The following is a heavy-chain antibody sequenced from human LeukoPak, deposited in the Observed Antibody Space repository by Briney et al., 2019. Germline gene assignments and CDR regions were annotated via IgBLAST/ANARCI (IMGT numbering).Heavy chain of an antibody. CDR2: ISGDGGST. D-gene: IGHD2-8*02. J-gene: IGHJ3*02. CDR1: GFTFDDYA. Sequence: GGSLRLSCAAPGFTFDDYAMHSVPQAPGKGLEWVSLISGDGGSTYYADSVKGRFTISRDNSKNSLYLQMNSLRTEDTSLYYCATDPGGGNGAFDIWGQGTMVTVSS. CDR3: ATDPGGGNGAFDI. V-gene: IGHV3-43*02.